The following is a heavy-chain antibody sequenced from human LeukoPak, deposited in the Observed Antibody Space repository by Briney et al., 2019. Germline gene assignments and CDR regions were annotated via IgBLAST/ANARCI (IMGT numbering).Heavy chain of an antibody. V-gene: IGHV3-30*02. Sequence: GGSLRLSCAASGFTFSSYGMHWVRQAPGKGLEWVAFIRYDGSNKYYAGSVKGRFTISRDNSKNTLYLQMNSLRAEDTAVYYCAKDGGRGYSYGFDYWGQGTLVTVSS. CDR2: IRYDGSNK. CDR1: GFTFSSYG. J-gene: IGHJ4*02. CDR3: AKDGGRGYSYGFDY. D-gene: IGHD5-18*01.